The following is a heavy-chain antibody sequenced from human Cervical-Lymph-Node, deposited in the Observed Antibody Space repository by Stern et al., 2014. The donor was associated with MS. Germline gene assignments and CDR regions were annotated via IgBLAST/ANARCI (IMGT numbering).Heavy chain of an antibody. V-gene: IGHV1-69*01. D-gene: IGHD2-21*02. J-gene: IGHJ4*02. Sequence: DQLVESGAEVKKPGSSVKVSCKASGGTFSSYAISWVRQAPGPGLEWMGGIIPIFGTANYAQKFQGRVTITADESTSTAYMELSSLRSEDTAVYYCAREPAYCGGDCYYYFDYWGQGTLVTVSS. CDR1: GGTFSSYA. CDR3: AREPAYCGGDCYYYFDY. CDR2: IIPIFGTA.